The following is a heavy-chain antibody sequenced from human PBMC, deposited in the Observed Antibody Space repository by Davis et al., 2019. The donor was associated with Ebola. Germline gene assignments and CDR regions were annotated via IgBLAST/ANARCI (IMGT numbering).Heavy chain of an antibody. CDR1: GYTFTTHG. CDR2: ISGHNGNA. V-gene: IGHV1-18*01. CDR3: ARLDYYDVDY. D-gene: IGHD3-22*01. J-gene: IGHJ4*02. Sequence: ASVKVSCKASGYTFTTHGLSWVRQAPGQGLEWMGWISGHNGNANYAQKLQGRVTITTDTSTSTAYMELRSLRSDDTAVYYCARLDYYDVDYWGRGTLVTVSS.